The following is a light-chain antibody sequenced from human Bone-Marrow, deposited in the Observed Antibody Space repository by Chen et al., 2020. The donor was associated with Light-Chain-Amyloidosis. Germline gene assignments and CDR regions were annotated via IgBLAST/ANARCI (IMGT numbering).Light chain of an antibody. Sequence: SYELTQPPSVSVPPGKTARITCSGDELPPKYASWYQQKPGQAPVLEIHRDTERPSGISERFSGSSSGTTATLTISGVQAEDAADYHCQSADSSGTYEVIFGGGTKLTVL. CDR1: ELPPKY. CDR3: QSADSSGTYEVI. J-gene: IGLJ2*01. V-gene: IGLV3-25*03. CDR2: RDT.